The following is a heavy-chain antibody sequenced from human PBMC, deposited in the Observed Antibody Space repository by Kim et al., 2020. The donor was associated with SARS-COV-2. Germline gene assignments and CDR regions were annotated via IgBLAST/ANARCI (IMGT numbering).Heavy chain of an antibody. V-gene: IGHV3-30*18. CDR2: ISYDGSNK. Sequence: GGSLRLSCAASGFTFSSYGMHWVRQAPGKGLEWVAVISYDGSNKYYADSVKGRFTISRDNSKNTLYLQMNSLRAEDTAVYYCAKEWVVRNSVYYYGMDVWGQGTTVTVSS. CDR3: AKEWVVRNSVYYYGMDV. D-gene: IGHD3-10*01. CDR1: GFTFSSYG. J-gene: IGHJ6*02.